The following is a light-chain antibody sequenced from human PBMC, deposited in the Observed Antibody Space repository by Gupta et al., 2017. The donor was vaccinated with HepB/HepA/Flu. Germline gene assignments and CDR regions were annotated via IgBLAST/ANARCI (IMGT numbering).Light chain of an antibody. J-gene: IGLJ2*01. Sequence: QSVLPQPPSASGTPGQRVTIFCSGSSSNIGSNSVNWYQQLPGTAPKLLIYSDNQRPPGVPDRFSGSKSGTSASLAISGLQSGDEADYYCATWDDSLSGDVIFGGGTKLTVL. V-gene: IGLV1-44*01. CDR1: SSNIGSNS. CDR3: ATWDDSLSGDVI. CDR2: SDN.